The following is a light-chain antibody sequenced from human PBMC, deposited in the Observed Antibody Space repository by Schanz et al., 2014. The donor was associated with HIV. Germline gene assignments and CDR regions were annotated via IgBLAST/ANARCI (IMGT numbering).Light chain of an antibody. J-gene: IGKJ3*01. CDR1: QGIRND. CDR2: TAS. V-gene: IGKV1-6*01. Sequence: AIQMTQSPSSLSASVGDRVTITCRASQGIRNDLGWYQQQPGKAPKLLIYTASSLQSGVPSRFSGSGSGTDFTLTISSLQPEDFGTYYCLQDYNYPFTFGPGTKVEIK. CDR3: LQDYNYPFT.